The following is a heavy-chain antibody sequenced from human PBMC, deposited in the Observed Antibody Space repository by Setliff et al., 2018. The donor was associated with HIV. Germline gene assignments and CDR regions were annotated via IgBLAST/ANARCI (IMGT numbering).Heavy chain of an antibody. CDR1: RYTFTDYY. CDR2: IIPILGIA. Sequence: GASVKVSCKASRYTFTDYYLHWVRQAPGQGLEWMGGIIPILGIANYAQKFQGRVTITADKSTSTSYMELRGLRSEDTAVYFCAREAYFFDVTTFYSYALGVWGQGTTVTVSS. V-gene: IGHV1-69*10. CDR3: AREAYFFDVTTFYSYALGV. J-gene: IGHJ6*02. D-gene: IGHD4-17*01.